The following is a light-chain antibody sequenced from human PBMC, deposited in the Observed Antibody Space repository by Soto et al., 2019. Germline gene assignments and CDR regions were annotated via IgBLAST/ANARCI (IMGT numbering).Light chain of an antibody. Sequence: DIQMTQSPSTLSASVGDRVTITCRASQSISNWLAWYQQKPGKAPTLLIYDVSRLESGVPSRFSGSGSGTEFTLTINSLQPDDFAIYYCQQYDTYYTFGQGTKVDIK. V-gene: IGKV1-5*01. CDR3: QQYDTYYT. CDR1: QSISNW. J-gene: IGKJ2*01. CDR2: DVS.